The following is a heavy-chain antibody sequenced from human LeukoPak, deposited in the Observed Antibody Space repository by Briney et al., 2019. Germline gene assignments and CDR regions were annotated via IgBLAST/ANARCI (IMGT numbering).Heavy chain of an antibody. CDR3: ATKYNWNYYKKYNWFDP. V-gene: IGHV4-39*07. J-gene: IGHJ5*02. Sequence: PSETLSLTCTVSGGSISSSSYYWGWIRQPPGKGLEWIGSIYYSGSTYYNPSLKSRVTISVDTSKNQFSLKLSSVTAADTAVYYCATKYNWNYYKKYNWFDPWGQGTLVTVSS. CDR2: IYYSGST. CDR1: GGSISSSSYY. D-gene: IGHD1-7*01.